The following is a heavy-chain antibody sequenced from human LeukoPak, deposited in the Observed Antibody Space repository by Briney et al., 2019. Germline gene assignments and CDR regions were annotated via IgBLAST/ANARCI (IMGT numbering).Heavy chain of an antibody. D-gene: IGHD3-16*02. CDR1: GFTFSSYA. CDR3: AKTVSGSHSYQGGDY. CDR2: ISGSGGNT. V-gene: IGHV3-23*01. Sequence: GGSLRLSCAASGFTFSSYAMSWVRQAPGKGLEWVPAISGSGGNTYYADSVKGRFTMSRDNSKNTLYLQMNSLRAEDTAVYFCAKTVSGSHSYQGGDYWGQGTLVTVST. J-gene: IGHJ4*02.